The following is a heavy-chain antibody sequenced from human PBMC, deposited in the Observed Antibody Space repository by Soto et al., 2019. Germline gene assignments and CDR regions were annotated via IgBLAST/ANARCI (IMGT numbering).Heavy chain of an antibody. D-gene: IGHD1-26*01. J-gene: IGHJ4*02. CDR2: INSGNGDT. CDR1: GYTFTTYA. V-gene: IGHV1-3*01. Sequence: QAQLVQSGAEVRKPGASVNVSCQASGYTFTTYAIHWVRQAPGQRLEWMGWINSGNGDTKYSQKFQDRVTFTRDTSASTAYMELSSLRSEDTAVYYCAIRAVGTTFPLFGYWAQGTLITVSS. CDR3: AIRAVGTTFPLFGY.